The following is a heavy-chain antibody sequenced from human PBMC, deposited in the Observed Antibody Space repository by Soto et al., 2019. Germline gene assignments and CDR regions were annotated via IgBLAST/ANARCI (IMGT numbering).Heavy chain of an antibody. J-gene: IGHJ3*01. CDR2: LIPIFGTT. Sequence: QVQLVQSGTEVKKPGSSVKVSCKASGGTFSSHAISWVRQAPGQGLEWMGGLIPIFGTTNYAQRLQGRVSITADESTSTAYMELSSLRSEDTAVYYCAGSYKYGSGTFDAFDVWGQGTMVTVSS. V-gene: IGHV1-69*01. CDR1: GGTFSSHA. D-gene: IGHD3-10*01. CDR3: AGSYKYGSGTFDAFDV.